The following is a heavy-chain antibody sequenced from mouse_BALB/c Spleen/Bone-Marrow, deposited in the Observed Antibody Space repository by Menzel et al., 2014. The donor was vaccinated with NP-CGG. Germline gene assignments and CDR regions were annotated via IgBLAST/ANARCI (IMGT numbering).Heavy chain of an antibody. CDR3: ARDDYYAMDY. CDR2: IRNKANGYTT. Sequence: EVQVVESGGGLVQPGGSLRLSCATSGFTFTGYYMSWVRQPPGKALEWLGFIRNKANGYTTEYSASVKGRFTISRDNSQSIHYLQMNTLRAEDSATYYCARDDYYAMDYWGQGTSVTVSS. J-gene: IGHJ4*01. V-gene: IGHV7-3*02. CDR1: GFTFTGYY.